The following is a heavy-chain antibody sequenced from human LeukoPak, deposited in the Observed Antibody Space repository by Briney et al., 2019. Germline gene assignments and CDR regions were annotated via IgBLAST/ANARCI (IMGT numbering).Heavy chain of an antibody. J-gene: IGHJ6*03. CDR3: ARGASPWLRFPSYYYYMDV. CDR1: GYTFTSYD. Sequence: ASVKVSCKASGYTFTSYDINWVRQATGQGLEWMGWMNPNSGNTGYAQKFQGRVTMTRNTSISTAYMELRSLRSEDTAVYYCARGASPWLRFPSYYYYMDVWGKGTTVTISS. D-gene: IGHD5-12*01. V-gene: IGHV1-8*01. CDR2: MNPNSGNT.